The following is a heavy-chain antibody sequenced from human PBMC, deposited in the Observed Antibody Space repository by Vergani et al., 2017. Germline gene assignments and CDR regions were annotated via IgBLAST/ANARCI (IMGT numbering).Heavy chain of an antibody. D-gene: IGHD6-19*01. J-gene: IGHJ3*02. CDR3: AKVCRSEVAGTFGAFDI. CDR2: LSASDRRT. Sequence: EVQLVESGGGLVQPGGSLRLSCAASGFTFIMHAMSWVRQAPGKGLEWVSTLSASDRRTHYADSVKGRFPLSRDNSKNTLFLHMNSLRPADTAVYYCAKVCRSEVAGTFGAFDIWGQGTMVTVSS. V-gene: IGHV3-23*04. CDR1: GFTFIMHA.